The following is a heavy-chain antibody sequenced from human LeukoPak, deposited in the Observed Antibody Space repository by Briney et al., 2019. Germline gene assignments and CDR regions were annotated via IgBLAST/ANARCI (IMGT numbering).Heavy chain of an antibody. CDR3: AKDRGRYYDSSGYYWGYYFDS. D-gene: IGHD3-22*01. CDR1: GFTFSSHS. CDR2: ISGSGGST. J-gene: IGHJ4*02. V-gene: IGHV3-23*01. Sequence: GGSLRLSCAASGFTFSSHSMNWVRQAPGKGLEWVSAISGSGGSTFYADSVKGRFTISRDNSENTLYLQMSSLRAEDTAVYYCAKDRGRYYDSSGYYWGYYFDSWGQGILVTVST.